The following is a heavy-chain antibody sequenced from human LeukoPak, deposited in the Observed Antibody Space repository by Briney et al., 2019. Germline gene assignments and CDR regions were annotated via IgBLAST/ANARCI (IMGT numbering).Heavy chain of an antibody. CDR1: GGSISSGGYS. CDR2: IYHSGST. D-gene: IGHD3-22*01. Sequence: SETLSLTCAVSGGSISSGGYSWSWIRQPPGKGLEWIGYIYHSGSTYYNPSLKSRVTISVDRSKNQFSLKLSSVTAADTAVYYCARAPIKYYYDSSGYPDYWGQGTLVTVSS. CDR3: ARAPIKYYYDSSGYPDY. V-gene: IGHV4-30-2*01. J-gene: IGHJ4*02.